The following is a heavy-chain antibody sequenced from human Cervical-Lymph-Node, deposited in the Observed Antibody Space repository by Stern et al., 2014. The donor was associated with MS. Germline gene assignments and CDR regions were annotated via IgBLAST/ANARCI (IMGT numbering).Heavy chain of an antibody. Sequence: QLQLQESGPGLVQPSETLSLTCTVSGGSFSGHYWSWIRQPPGKGLEWIGYIYFSGYTNYNPSLQSRVTISVDTSKSQFSLRLSSVTAADTAVYYCARDKYNAFDIWGQGTMVTVSS. CDR3: ARDKYNAFDI. CDR1: GGSFSGHY. V-gene: IGHV4-59*11. J-gene: IGHJ3*02. CDR2: IYFSGYT. D-gene: IGHD2/OR15-2a*01.